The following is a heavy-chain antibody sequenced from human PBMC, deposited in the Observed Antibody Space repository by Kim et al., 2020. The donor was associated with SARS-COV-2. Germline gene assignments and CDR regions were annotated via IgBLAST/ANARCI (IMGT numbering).Heavy chain of an antibody. CDR3: ARDGGGYFDL. Sequence: GGSLRLSCAASGFTFSSYAMHWVRQAPGKGLEWVAVISYDGSNKYYADSVKGRLTISRDNSKNTLYLQMNSLRAEDTAVYYCARDGGGYFDLWGRGTLVTVSS. CDR2: ISYDGSNK. D-gene: IGHD3-10*01. J-gene: IGHJ2*01. CDR1: GFTFSSYA. V-gene: IGHV3-30*04.